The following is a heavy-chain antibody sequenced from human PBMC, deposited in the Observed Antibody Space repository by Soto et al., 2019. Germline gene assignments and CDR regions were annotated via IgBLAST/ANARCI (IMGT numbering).Heavy chain of an antibody. Sequence: PGGSLRLSCAASGFTFTSYGLHWVRQAPGKGLEWVAVISFDGGDKYYADSVKGRFTISRDKSKNTLYLQMNILRADDTAVYYCARATDAFDIWGQGTMVTVSS. V-gene: IGHV3-30*03. J-gene: IGHJ3*02. CDR3: ARATDAFDI. CDR2: ISFDGGDK. CDR1: GFTFTSYG.